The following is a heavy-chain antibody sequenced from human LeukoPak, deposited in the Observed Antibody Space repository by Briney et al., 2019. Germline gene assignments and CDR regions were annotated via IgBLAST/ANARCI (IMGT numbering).Heavy chain of an antibody. D-gene: IGHD3-10*01. CDR1: GYTFTSYD. CDR3: ARAYFGSGTYYSEDAFDI. Sequence: ASVKVSCKASGYTFTSYDINWVRQAPGQGLEWMGWTNPNSANTGYAQNFQGRVTMTRNTSIGTAYMELSSLRSEDAAVYYCARAYFGSGTYYSEDAFDIWGQGTLVTVSS. J-gene: IGHJ3*02. V-gene: IGHV1-8*01. CDR2: TNPNSANT.